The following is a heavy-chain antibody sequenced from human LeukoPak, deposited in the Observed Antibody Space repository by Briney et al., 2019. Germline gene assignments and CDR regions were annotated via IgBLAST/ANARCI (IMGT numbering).Heavy chain of an antibody. D-gene: IGHD3-9*01. V-gene: IGHV1-24*01. CDR2: FDPEDGET. J-gene: IGHJ4*02. CDR3: ATADILTGYYIV. CDR1: GYTLTELS. Sequence: APVKVSCKVSGYTLTELSMHWVRQAPGKGLEWMGGFDPEDGETIYAQKFQGRVTMTEDTSTDTAYMELSSLRSEDTAVYYCATADILTGYYIVWGQGTLVTVSS.